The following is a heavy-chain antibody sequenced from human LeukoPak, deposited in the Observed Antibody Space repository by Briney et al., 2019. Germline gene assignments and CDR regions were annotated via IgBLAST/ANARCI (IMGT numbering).Heavy chain of an antibody. J-gene: IGHJ4*02. D-gene: IGHD6-19*01. CDR3: ARQWSSGWSFFDY. CDR2: MKRDGSEI. CDR1: GFTFSTYW. V-gene: IGHV3-7*01. Sequence: GGSLRLSCSASGFTFSTYWMSWVRQAPGKGLEWVANMKRDGSEIYYVDSVKGRFTISRDSAKNSLFLQMNSLRAEDTAVYYCARQWSSGWSFFDYWGQGTLVTVSS.